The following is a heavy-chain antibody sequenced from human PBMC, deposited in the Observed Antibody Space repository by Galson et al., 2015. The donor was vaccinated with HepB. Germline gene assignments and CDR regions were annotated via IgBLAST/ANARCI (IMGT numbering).Heavy chain of an antibody. V-gene: IGHV3-30*04. CDR1: GFTFSSYA. CDR3: ARDPGYGGNSGAFDI. J-gene: IGHJ3*02. CDR2: ISYDGSNK. D-gene: IGHD4-23*01. Sequence: SLRLSCAASGFTFSSYAMHWVRQAPGKGLEWVAVISYDGSNKYYADSVKGRFTISRDNSKNTLYLQMNSLRAEDTAVYYCARDPGYGGNSGAFDIWGQGTMVTVSS.